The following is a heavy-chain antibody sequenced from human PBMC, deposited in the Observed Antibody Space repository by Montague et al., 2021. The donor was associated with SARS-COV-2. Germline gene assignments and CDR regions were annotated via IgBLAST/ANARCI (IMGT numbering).Heavy chain of an antibody. CDR1: GGSFSGFQ. Sequence: SETLSLTCALYGGSFSGFQWSWIRQSPGKGLEWIGEINQSGSTNYNVSLKSRLTMSLDTSKNQVSLKLGSVTAADTAVYYCATSSPRSYYVGLDYWGQGTLVTVTS. D-gene: IGHD3-10*01. V-gene: IGHV4-34*01. J-gene: IGHJ4*02. CDR2: INQSGST. CDR3: ATSSPRSYYVGLDY.